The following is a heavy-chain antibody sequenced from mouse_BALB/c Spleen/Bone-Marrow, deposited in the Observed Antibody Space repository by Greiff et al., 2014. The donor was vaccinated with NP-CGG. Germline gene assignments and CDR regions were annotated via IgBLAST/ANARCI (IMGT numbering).Heavy chain of an antibody. CDR1: VYTFTSYY. CDR3: SRGRRDALDY. V-gene: IGHV1S81*02. CDR2: INPSNGGT. Sequence: VQLQESVAELVKPGASVKLSCKASVYTFTSYYMYWVKQRPGQGLEWFGEINPSNGGTNFNEKFKNEATLTVDKSSSTAYMQLSSLTSEDSAVYYCSRGRRDALDYWGQGTSVTVPS. J-gene: IGHJ4*01.